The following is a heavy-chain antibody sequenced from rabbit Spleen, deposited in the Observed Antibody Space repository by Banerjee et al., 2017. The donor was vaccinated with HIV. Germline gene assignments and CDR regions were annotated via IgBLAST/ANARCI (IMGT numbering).Heavy chain of an antibody. CDR1: GFTISSSHW. J-gene: IGHJ4*01. D-gene: IGHD4-1*01. CDR2: IATDTIGST. V-gene: IGHV1S45*01. CDR3: ARGGRSYSL. Sequence: QEQLVESGGGLFQPEGPLTLTCTASGFTISSSHWFWWVRRAPGKGLEWIGTIATDTIGSTYYASWAKGRFTISKTSSTTVTLQLNSLSAADTARYFCARGGRSYSLWGPGTPRHRL.